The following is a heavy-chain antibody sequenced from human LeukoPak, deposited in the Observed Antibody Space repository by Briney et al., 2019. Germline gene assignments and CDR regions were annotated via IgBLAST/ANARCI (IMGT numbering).Heavy chain of an antibody. D-gene: IGHD5-18*01. CDR2: ISSSGSTI. J-gene: IGHJ4*02. CDR1: GFPFSSYE. V-gene: IGHV3-48*03. CDR3: ARAHGGYSYGTPNFDY. Sequence: PGGSLRLSCAASGFPFSSYEMNWVRQAPGKGLEWVSYISSSGSTIYYADSVKGRFTISRDNAKNSLYLQMNSLRAEDTAVYYCARAHGGYSYGTPNFDYWGQGTLVTVSS.